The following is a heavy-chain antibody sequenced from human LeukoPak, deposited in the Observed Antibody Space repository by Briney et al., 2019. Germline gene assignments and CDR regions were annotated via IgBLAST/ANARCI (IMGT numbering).Heavy chain of an antibody. CDR2: INHNGNVN. CDR3: ARSIVVVPAADHDAFDI. V-gene: IGHV3-7*03. CDR1: GFTFSSYW. J-gene: IGHJ3*02. Sequence: GGSLRLSCAASGFTFSSYWMNRARQAPGKGLEWVASINHNGNVNYYVDSVKGRFTISRDNAKNSLYLQMSNLRAEDTAVYYCARSIVVVPAADHDAFDIWGQGTMVTVSS. D-gene: IGHD2-2*01.